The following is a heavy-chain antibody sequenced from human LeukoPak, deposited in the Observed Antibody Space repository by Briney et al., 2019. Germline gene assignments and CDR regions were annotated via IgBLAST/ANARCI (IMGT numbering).Heavy chain of an antibody. CDR2: ISAYNGNT. CDR1: GYTFTSYG. CDR3: ARGVVPAAMDLGVNDY. V-gene: IGHV1-18*01. Sequence: ASVKVSCKASGYTFTSYGISWVRQAPGQGLEWMGWISAYNGNTNYAQKLQGRVTMNTDTSTSTAYMELRSLRSDDTAVYYCARGVVPAAMDLGVNDYWGQGTLVTVSS. D-gene: IGHD2-2*01. J-gene: IGHJ4*02.